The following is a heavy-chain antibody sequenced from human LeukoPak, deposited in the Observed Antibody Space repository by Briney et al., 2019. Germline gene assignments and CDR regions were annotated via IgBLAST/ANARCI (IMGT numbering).Heavy chain of an antibody. CDR1: EFTFSSYS. J-gene: IGHJ6*03. CDR2: ISSTRTYI. CDR3: ARDRIGYCSATSCFVNSYYYMDV. Sequence: GGSLRLSCAASEFTFSSYSMNWVRQAPGKGLEWVSSISSTRTYIYYADSVKGRFTISRDNAKNSLYLQMNSLRAEDTAVYFCARDRIGYCSATSCFVNSYYYMDVWGKGTTVTVSS. V-gene: IGHV3-21*01. D-gene: IGHD2-2*01.